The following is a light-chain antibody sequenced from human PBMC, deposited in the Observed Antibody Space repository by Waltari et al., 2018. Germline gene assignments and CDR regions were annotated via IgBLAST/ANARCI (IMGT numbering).Light chain of an antibody. V-gene: IGLV2-8*01. J-gene: IGLJ2*01. Sequence: QSALTQPPSASGSPGQSVTISCTGTSSDVGGYNYVSWYQRQPDQAPKLLVYEVTKRPAGVPDRVSGSKSGNTAFLTVSGLQAEDEGDYYCDSYAGTKTLLFGGGTKLTVL. CDR1: SSDVGGYNY. CDR2: EVT. CDR3: DSYAGTKTLL.